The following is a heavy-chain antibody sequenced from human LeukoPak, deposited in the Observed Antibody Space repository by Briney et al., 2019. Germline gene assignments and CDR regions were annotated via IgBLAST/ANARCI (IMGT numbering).Heavy chain of an antibody. CDR2: IYGGGST. CDR1: GGSISSSY. CDR3: ARGYYDSGGYYTEFAN. V-gene: IGHV4-4*07. J-gene: IGHJ4*02. Sequence: SETLSLTCTVSGGSISSSYWSWLRQPAGRGLEWIGRIYGGGSTAYTPFLRSRITMSGDASRNKFSLKVTSVTAADTAVYFCARGYYDSGGYYTEFANWGQGTLVTVSS. D-gene: IGHD3-22*01.